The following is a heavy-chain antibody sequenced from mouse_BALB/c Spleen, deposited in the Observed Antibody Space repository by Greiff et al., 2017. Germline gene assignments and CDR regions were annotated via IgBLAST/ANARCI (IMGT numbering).Heavy chain of an antibody. D-gene: IGHD2-1*01. V-gene: IGHV5-9-3*01. CDR1: GFTFSSYA. Sequence: EVQRVESGGGLVKPGGSLKLSCAASGFTFSSYAMSWVRQTPEKRLEWVATISSGGSYTYYPDSVKGRFTISRDNAKNTLYLQMSSLRSDDTAMYYCARPYLLWGLAYWGQGTLVTVSA. CDR2: ISSGGSYT. CDR3: ARPYLLWGLAY. J-gene: IGHJ3*01.